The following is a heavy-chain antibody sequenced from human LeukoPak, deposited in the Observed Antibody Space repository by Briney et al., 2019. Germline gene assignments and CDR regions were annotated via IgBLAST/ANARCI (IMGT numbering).Heavy chain of an antibody. CDR3: ARVAIPYYYYYYMDV. J-gene: IGHJ6*03. V-gene: IGHV3-64*01. CDR2: ISSNGGSI. D-gene: IGHD2-21*01. CDR1: GFTFSSYA. Sequence: GGSLRLSCAASGFTFSSYAMHWVRKAPGKGLEYVSAISSNGGSIYYANSVKGRFTISRDNSKNTLYLQMGSLRAEDMAVYYCARVAIPYYYYYYMDVWGKGTTVSVSS.